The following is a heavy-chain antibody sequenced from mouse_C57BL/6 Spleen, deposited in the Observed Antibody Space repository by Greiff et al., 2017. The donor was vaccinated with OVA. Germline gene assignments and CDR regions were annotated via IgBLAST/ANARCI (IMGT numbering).Heavy chain of an antibody. CDR3: ARDGGNYGADWYFDV. Sequence: EVQRVESEGGLVQPGRSMKLSCTASGFTFSDYYMAWVRQVPEKGLEWVANINYDGSSTYYLDSLKSRFIISRDNAKNILYLQMSSLKSEDTATYYCARDGGNYGADWYFDVWGTGTTVTVSS. D-gene: IGHD2-1*01. V-gene: IGHV5-16*01. CDR2: INYDGSST. CDR1: GFTFSDYY. J-gene: IGHJ1*03.